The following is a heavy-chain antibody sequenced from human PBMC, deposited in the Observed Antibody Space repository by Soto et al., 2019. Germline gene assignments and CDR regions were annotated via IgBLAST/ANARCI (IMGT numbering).Heavy chain of an antibody. V-gene: IGHV3-15*01. D-gene: IGHD3-10*01. CDR1: GFTFSNAW. CDR2: IKSKTDGGTT. Sequence: EVQLVESGGGLVKPGGSLRLSCAASGFTFSNAWMSWVRQAPGKGLEWVGRIKSKTDGGTTDYAAPVKGRFTISRVDSKNTLYLQMNSLKPEDTAVYYCTTETPPMVRGVIITPLVDYWGQGTLVTVSS. CDR3: TTETPPMVRGVIITPLVDY. J-gene: IGHJ4*02.